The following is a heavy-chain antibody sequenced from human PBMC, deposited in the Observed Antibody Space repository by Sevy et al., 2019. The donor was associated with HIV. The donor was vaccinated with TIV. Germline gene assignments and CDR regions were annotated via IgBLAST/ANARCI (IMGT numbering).Heavy chain of an antibody. CDR1: GFTFRTYG. CDR2: ISHDGSNK. V-gene: IGHV3-30*18. Sequence: GGSLRLSCAASGFTFRTYGMHWVRQAPGKGLEWVAVISHDGSNKYYADSVKGRFTISRDNSKNTLYLQMNSLRVEDTAVYYCAKDQQLVQYYFDYWGQGILVTVSS. CDR3: AKDQQLVQYYFDY. D-gene: IGHD6-6*01. J-gene: IGHJ4*02.